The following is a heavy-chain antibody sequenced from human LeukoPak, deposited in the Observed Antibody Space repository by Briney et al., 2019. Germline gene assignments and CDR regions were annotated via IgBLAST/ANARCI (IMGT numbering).Heavy chain of an antibody. CDR3: ARRTPAVRYCSSTSCSRNWFDP. Sequence: SESLSLTCAVYGGSFSGYYCSWIRHPPGKGLEWNGEINHSVSTNYNPSLKSRVTISVDTSKNQFSLKLSSVTAADTAVYYCARRTPAVRYCSSTSCSRNWFDPWGQGTLVTVSS. V-gene: IGHV4-34*01. D-gene: IGHD2-2*01. J-gene: IGHJ5*02. CDR1: GGSFSGYY. CDR2: INHSVST.